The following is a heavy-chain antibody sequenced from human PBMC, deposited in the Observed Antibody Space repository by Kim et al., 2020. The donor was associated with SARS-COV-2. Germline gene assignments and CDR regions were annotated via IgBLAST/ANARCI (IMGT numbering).Heavy chain of an antibody. CDR1: GDSVSNNIVS. V-gene: IGHV6-1*01. CDR3: ARDLADSSGWSGCFVH. D-gene: IGHD6-19*01. J-gene: IGHJ4*02. Sequence: SQTLSLTCAISGDSVSNNIVSWNWIRQSPSRGLEWLGRTLYRSTWYYDYAVSVKSRITINPDTSKNQFSLHLNSVTPEDTAVYYCARDLADSSGWSGCFVHWGQGTLVTVSS. CDR2: TLYRSTWYY.